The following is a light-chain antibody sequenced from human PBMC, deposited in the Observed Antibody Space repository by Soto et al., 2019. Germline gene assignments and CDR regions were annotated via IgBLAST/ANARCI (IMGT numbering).Light chain of an antibody. V-gene: IGKV3-20*01. CDR2: GAS. CDR3: QQYGSSWT. Sequence: EIVLTQSPGTLSLSPGERATLSCRARQSVSSTYLAWYQQKPGQAPRLLIYGASSRATRIPDRVSGSGSVTDVILTISRLETEDFAMYYCQQYGSSWTFGQGNQVAIK. CDR1: QSVSSTY. J-gene: IGKJ1*01.